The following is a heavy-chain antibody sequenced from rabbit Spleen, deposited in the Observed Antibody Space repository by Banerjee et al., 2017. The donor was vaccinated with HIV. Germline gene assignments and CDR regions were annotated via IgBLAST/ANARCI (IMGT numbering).Heavy chain of an antibody. CDR2: IDAGGGGGK. V-gene: IGHV1S45*01. J-gene: IGHJ4*01. CDR3: ARDGTNSGFDYFDL. CDR1: GFDFINNNY. D-gene: IGHD1-1*01. Sequence: QQQLEESGGGLVKPGGTLTLTCTASGFDFINNNYMCWVRQAPGKGLEWIGCIDAGGGGGKWYATWAKGRFTISKTSSTTVTLQMTSLTAADTATYFCARDGTNSGFDYFDLWGPGTLVTVS.